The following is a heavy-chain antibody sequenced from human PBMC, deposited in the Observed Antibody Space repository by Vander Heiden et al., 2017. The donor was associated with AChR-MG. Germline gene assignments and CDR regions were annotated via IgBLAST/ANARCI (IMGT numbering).Heavy chain of an antibody. V-gene: IGHV5-10-1*03. Sequence: EVQLVQSGAEMKRPGESLRTSCEGSGYTFTTYWISWVRQMPGKGLEWMGRINPADSYSDYSPSFQGHVSISADMFTNTAYLQWNSLGASDTATYYCARHWSSSGYSFDSWGQGTLVTVSS. D-gene: IGHD3-22*01. CDR2: INPADSYS. J-gene: IGHJ4*02. CDR1: GYTFTTYW. CDR3: ARHWSSSGYSFDS.